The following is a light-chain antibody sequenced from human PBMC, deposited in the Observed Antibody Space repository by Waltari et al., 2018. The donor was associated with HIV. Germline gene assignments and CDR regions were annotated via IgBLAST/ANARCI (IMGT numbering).Light chain of an antibody. CDR3: VSYTEKDTFLL. Sequence: QSALTQPPSASVSPGHSVAIACTGSSNAIRTYNFVSWYQHHPGKAPKLLIYAITRRPPGIPDRFSGTKSGYTASLTVSDLQVEDEADYYCVSYTEKDTFLLFGGGTKLAV. J-gene: IGLJ2*01. CDR1: SNAIRTYNF. CDR2: AIT. V-gene: IGLV2-8*01.